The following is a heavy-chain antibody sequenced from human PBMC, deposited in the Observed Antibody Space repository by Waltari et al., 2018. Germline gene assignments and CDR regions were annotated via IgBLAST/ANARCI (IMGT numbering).Heavy chain of an antibody. CDR1: GDSMTNSNYY. V-gene: IGHV4-39*02. CDR3: ARRPMGAAFDY. CDR2: IYYSGTS. D-gene: IGHD3-16*01. Sequence: QLQMHESGPGLVKSSETLSLTCTVSGDSMTNSNYYWAWIRQPPGKGLEWIGDIYYSGTSFDNPSLMSRLTISADTSKNHFSLSLTSVTVADTAIYYCARRPMGAAFDYWGQGVLVTISS. J-gene: IGHJ4*02.